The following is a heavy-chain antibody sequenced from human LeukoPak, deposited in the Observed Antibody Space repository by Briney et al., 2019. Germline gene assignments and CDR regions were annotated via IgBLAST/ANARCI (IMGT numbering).Heavy chain of an antibody. CDR3: ARGETSSYDY. CDR2: IYSGGNT. V-gene: IGHV3-53*01. CDR1: GLTVSINY. D-gene: IGHD2-2*01. J-gene: IGHJ4*02. Sequence: GGSLRLSCAASGLTVSINYMSWVRQAPGKGLEWVSVIYSGGNTYYADSVKGRFAISRDNSKNTVYLQMNSLRAEDTAVYYCARGETSSYDYWGQGTLVTVSS.